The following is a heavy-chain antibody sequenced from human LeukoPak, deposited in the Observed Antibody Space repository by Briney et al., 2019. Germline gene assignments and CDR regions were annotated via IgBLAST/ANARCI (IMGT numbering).Heavy chain of an antibody. CDR1: GYTFNSQG. V-gene: IGHV7-4-1*02. CDR2: INTDSGNP. CDR3: AREISRFDI. Sequence: ASVKVSCKASGYTFNSQGMNWVRQARGQGLEWMGCINTDSGNPTYAQGFTGRFVFSLDSSVRTAYLQISNLMPQDSAKYYSAREISRFDIWGQGTTVTVSS. J-gene: IGHJ3*02.